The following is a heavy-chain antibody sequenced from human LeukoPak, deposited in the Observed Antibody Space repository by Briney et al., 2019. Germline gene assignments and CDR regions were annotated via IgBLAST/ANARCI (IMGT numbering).Heavy chain of an antibody. CDR2: INHSGST. CDR1: GGSFSGYY. CDR3: ARGPHGWFDP. V-gene: IGHV4-34*01. Sequence: SETLSLTCAVYGGSFSGYYWSWIRQPPGKGLEWIGEINHSGSTNYNPSLKSRVTISVGTSKNQFSLKLSSVTAADTAVYYCARGPHGWFDPWGQGTLVTVSS. J-gene: IGHJ5*02.